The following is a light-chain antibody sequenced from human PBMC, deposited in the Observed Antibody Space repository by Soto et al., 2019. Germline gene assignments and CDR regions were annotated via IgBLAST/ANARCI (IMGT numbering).Light chain of an antibody. CDR1: QSVSSSY. CDR2: GAS. J-gene: IGKJ2*01. Sequence: EIVLTQSPGTLSLSPGERATLPCRASQSVSSSYLAWYQQKPGHAPRPLIYGASSRATGIPDRFSGSGSGTDFTLTISRLEPEEFAVYYCLQYGSSPYTFGQGTKLEIK. CDR3: LQYGSSPYT. V-gene: IGKV3-20*01.